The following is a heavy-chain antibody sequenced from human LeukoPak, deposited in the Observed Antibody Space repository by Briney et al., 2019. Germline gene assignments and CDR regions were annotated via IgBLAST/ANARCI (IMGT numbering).Heavy chain of an antibody. V-gene: IGHV3-48*03. J-gene: IGHJ4*02. CDR3: ATPHGDGDY. Sequence: PGGSLRLSCAASGFTFSSYEMNWVRQAPGKGLEWVSYISSSGSTIYYADSVKGRFTISRDNAKNSLYLQMNSLRVEDTAVYYCATPHGDGDYWGQGTLVTVSS. CDR1: GFTFSSYE. D-gene: IGHD7-27*01. CDR2: ISSSGSTI.